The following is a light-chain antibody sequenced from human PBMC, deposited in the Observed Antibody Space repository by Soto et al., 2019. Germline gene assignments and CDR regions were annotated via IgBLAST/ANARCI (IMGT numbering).Light chain of an antibody. CDR3: QTWGTGIQV. Sequence: QPVLTQSPSASASLGASVKLTCTLRSGHSSYAIAWHQQQPEKGPRYSMKLNSDGSHSKGDGIPDRFSGSSSGAERYLTISSLQSEDEADYYCQTWGTGIQVFGGGTKLTVL. J-gene: IGLJ2*01. CDR1: SGHSSYA. V-gene: IGLV4-69*01. CDR2: LNSDGSH.